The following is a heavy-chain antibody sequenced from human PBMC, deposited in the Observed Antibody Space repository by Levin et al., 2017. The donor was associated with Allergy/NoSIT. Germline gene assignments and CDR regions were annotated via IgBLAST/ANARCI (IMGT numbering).Heavy chain of an antibody. CDR1: GFTFSSYA. CDR3: AKCPHYYDFWRGFDAFDI. CDR2: ISGSGGST. J-gene: IGHJ3*02. Sequence: GGSLRLSCAASGFTFSSYAMSWVRQAPGKGLEWVSAISGSGGSTYYADSVKGRFTISRDNSKNTLYLQMNSLRAEDTAVYYCAKCPHYYDFWRGFDAFDIWGQGTMVTVSS. D-gene: IGHD3-3*01. V-gene: IGHV3-23*01.